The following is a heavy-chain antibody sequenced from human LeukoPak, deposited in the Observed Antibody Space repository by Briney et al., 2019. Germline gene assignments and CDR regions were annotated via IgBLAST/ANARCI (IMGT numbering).Heavy chain of an antibody. CDR3: AKGMGLAHYYLYGMDV. V-gene: IGHV3-23*01. CDR1: GFTFSNFA. CDR2: IGGGDGSI. J-gene: IGHJ6*02. Sequence: GWSLRLSCAASGFTFSNFAVNWVRQAPGKGLEWVSVIGGGDGSIYYADSVKGRFTISRDNSKNTLYLQMTSLRAEDAAIYYCAKGMGLAHYYLYGMDVWGQGTTVTVSS. D-gene: IGHD6-19*01.